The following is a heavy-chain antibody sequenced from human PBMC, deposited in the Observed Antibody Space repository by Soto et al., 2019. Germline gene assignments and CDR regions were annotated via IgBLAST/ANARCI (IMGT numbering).Heavy chain of an antibody. CDR3: TTDPPAGSRAIDY. J-gene: IGHJ4*02. CDR1: GFSFSNAW. D-gene: IGHD3-10*01. V-gene: IGHV3-15*07. Sequence: GGSLRLSCAGSGFSFSNAWMNWVRQAPGKGLEWVGRIKRQTEGGTTDYPASVKGRFIISRDDSENTLYLQMNSLKTEDTAVYYCTTDPPAGSRAIDYWGQGTLVTVS. CDR2: IKRQTEGGTT.